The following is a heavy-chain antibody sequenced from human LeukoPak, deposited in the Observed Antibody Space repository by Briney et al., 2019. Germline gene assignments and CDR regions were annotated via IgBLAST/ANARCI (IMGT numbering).Heavy chain of an antibody. V-gene: IGHV4-59*08. CDR3: ARWNEGLDY. Sequence: SEPLSLTCTVSRGSINYFYWSWIRQPPGKGLEFIAHIYYTGATDYNRSLQSRVSISMDTAKNQLSLRLNSVTAADTAVYYRARWNEGLDYWGQGTLVTVSS. CDR1: RGSINYFY. D-gene: IGHD1-1*01. CDR2: IYYTGAT. J-gene: IGHJ4*02.